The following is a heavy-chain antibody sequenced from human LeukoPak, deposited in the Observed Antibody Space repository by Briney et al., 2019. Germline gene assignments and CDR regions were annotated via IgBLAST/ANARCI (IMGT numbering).Heavy chain of an antibody. Sequence: ASVRLFYNSSGYTFTIYYMHWVRHPPGQGLVWMGIITPSGCSTIYTQEFQGRVNITRDTHTSTVYMELSSLRSEDTAVYYCARGVGEAVAGTQGVYYGMDVWGQGTTVTVSS. CDR1: GYTFTIYY. J-gene: IGHJ6*02. D-gene: IGHD6-19*01. CDR2: ITPSGCST. CDR3: ARGVGEAVAGTQGVYYGMDV. V-gene: IGHV1-46*01.